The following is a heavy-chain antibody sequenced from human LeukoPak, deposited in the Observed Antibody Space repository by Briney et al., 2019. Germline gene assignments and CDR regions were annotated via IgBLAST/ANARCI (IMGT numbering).Heavy chain of an antibody. CDR1: GYTFTGYY. V-gene: IGHV1-2*02. CDR3: ARMSCSSTSCSWFDP. Sequence: GASVKVSCKASGYTFTGYYMHWVRQAPGQGLEWMGWINPNSGGTNYAQKFQGRVTTTRDTSISTAYMELSRLRSDDTAVYYCARMSCSSTSCSWFDPWGQGTLVTVSS. J-gene: IGHJ5*02. D-gene: IGHD2-2*01. CDR2: INPNSGGT.